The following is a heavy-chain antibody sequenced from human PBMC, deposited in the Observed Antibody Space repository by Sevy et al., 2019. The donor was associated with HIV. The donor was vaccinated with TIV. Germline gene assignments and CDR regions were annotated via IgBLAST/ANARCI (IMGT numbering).Heavy chain of an antibody. CDR1: GFSFSDYY. V-gene: IGHV3-11*01. Sequence: GGSLRLSCATSGFSFSDYYMSRIRQAPWKGLEWISYISSGGRIIYYADSVKGRFTISRDNTNNSLYLRMNSLRAEDTAVYYCARVRVAAADYYFDYWGQGTLVTVSS. J-gene: IGHJ4*02. CDR3: ARVRVAAADYYFDY. D-gene: IGHD6-25*01. CDR2: ISSGGRII.